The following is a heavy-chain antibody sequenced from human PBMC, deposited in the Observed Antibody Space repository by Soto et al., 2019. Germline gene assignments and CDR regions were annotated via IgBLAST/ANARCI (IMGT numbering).Heavy chain of an antibody. CDR3: ARAIAAARSFDP. D-gene: IGHD6-13*01. J-gene: IGHJ5*02. CDR2: INPSGGST. Sequence: ASVKVSCKASVYTFTSYYMHWVRQAPGQGLEWMGIINPSGGSTSYAQKFQGRVTMTRDTSTSTVYMELSSLRSEDTAVYYCARAIAAARSFDPWGQGTLVTVSS. CDR1: VYTFTSYY. V-gene: IGHV1-46*01.